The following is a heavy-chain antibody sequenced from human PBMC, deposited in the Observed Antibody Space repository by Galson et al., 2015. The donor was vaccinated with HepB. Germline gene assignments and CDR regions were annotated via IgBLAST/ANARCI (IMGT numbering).Heavy chain of an antibody. J-gene: IGHJ4*02. CDR2: ISGDNGNT. CDR1: GYNFTDG. D-gene: IGHD6-19*01. CDR3: ATGRRSVWSFDY. Sequence: SVKVSCKASGYNFTDGMSWVRQAPGQGLECMGWISGDNGNTRYAEKFQGRVSMTTDTATSTASLELRSLRSDDTAVYYCATGRRSVWSFDYWGRGTLVTVSS. V-gene: IGHV1-18*01.